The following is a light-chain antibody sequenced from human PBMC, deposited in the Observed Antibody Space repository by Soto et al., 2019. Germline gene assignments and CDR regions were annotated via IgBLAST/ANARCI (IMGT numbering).Light chain of an antibody. J-gene: IGKJ3*01. CDR1: QNLNSNF. CDR3: QPDGSSPPFT. V-gene: IGKV3-20*01. CDR2: GVS. Sequence: ETVLTQSPGTLSLSTGERANLSCRASQNLNSNFLAWYQQKPGQAPRLLIYGVSNRATGIPDWFRGSGSGTEFTLTISRLETEECAVYYCQPDGSSPPFTFGPGTTVYIK.